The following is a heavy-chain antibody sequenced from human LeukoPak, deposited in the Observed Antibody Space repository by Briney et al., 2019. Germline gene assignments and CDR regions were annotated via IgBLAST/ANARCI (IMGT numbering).Heavy chain of an antibody. V-gene: IGHV1-18*01. D-gene: IGHD6-19*01. CDR3: ARDGRKQPWQWLATPYYYYYMDV. CDR2: ISAYNGNT. CDR1: GYTFTSYG. J-gene: IGHJ6*03. Sequence: GASVKVSCKASGYTFTSYGISWVRQAPGQGLEWMGWISAYNGNTNYAQKLQGRVTMTTDTSTSTAYMELRSLRSDDTAVYYCARDGRKQPWQWLATPYYYYYMDVWGKGTTVTVSS.